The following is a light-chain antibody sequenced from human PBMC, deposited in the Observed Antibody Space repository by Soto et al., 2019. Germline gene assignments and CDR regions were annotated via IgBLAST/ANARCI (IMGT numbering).Light chain of an antibody. V-gene: IGKV3-15*01. CDR2: AAS. CDR3: QPYNNWPLT. CDR1: QGISTL. Sequence: EIVLTQSPATLSVSPGERATLFCRASQGISTLLAWYQQKPGQAPRLLIYAASTRAAGIPARFSGSGSGTDFTLTISSLQSEDFAVYYCQPYNNWPLTFGGGTKVEIK. J-gene: IGKJ4*01.